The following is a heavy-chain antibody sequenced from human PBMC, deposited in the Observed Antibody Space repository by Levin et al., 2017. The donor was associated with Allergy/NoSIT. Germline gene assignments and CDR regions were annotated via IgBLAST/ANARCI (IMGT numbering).Heavy chain of an antibody. CDR2: ISSSSSYI. V-gene: IGHV3-21*01. CDR1: GFTFSSYS. J-gene: IGHJ3*02. CDR3: ARTGENDAFDI. D-gene: IGHD1-1*01. Sequence: GESLKISCAASGFTFSSYSMNWVRQAPGKGLEWVSSISSSSSYIYYADSVKGRFTISRDNAKNSLYLQMNSLRAEDTAVYYCARTGENDAFDIWGQGTMVTVSS.